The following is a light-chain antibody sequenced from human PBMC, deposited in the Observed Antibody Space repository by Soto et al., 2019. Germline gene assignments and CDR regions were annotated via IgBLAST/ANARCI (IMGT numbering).Light chain of an antibody. V-gene: IGLV1-40*01. CDR3: QSYDRSLSGYV. CDR2: GNS. J-gene: IGLJ1*01. CDR1: SSNIGAGFD. Sequence: QSVLTQPPSVSGAPGQRVTISCTGSSSNIGAGFDVHWYQQLPGTAPKLLIYGNSNRPSGVPDRFSVSKSGTSASLAITGLQAEEEADYYCQSYDRSLSGYVFGTGTKLTGL.